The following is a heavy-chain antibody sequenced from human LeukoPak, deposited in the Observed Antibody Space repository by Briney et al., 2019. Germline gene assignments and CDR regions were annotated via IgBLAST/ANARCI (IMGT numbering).Heavy chain of an antibody. CDR1: GYTFTGYY. J-gene: IGHJ4*02. CDR3: AREATTVTTGLGY. V-gene: IGHV1-2*02. D-gene: IGHD4-17*01. CDR2: INPNSGGT. Sequence: ASVKVSCKASGYTFTGYYIHWVRQAPGQGLEWMGWINPNSGGTNYAQKFQGRVTMTRDTSISTAYMELSRLRSDDTAVYYCAREATTVTTGLGYWGQGTLVTVSS.